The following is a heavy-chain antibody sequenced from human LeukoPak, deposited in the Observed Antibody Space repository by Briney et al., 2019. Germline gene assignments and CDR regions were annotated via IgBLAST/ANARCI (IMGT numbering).Heavy chain of an antibody. CDR1: GDSVSSHY. V-gene: IGHV4-59*02. Sequence: SETMSLTCAVAGDSVSSHYWTWIRHSPGTGLEWMGYISHIGRTNYKPSLKSRVTITIDTSKNQFSLKLRSVTAADTAVYYCARDLVTVTKGFDIWGQGTMVSVSS. CDR3: ARDLVTVTKGFDI. J-gene: IGHJ3*02. CDR2: ISHIGRT. D-gene: IGHD4-17*01.